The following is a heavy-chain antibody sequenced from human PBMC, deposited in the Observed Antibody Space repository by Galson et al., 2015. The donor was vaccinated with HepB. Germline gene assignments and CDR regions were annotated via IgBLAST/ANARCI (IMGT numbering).Heavy chain of an antibody. CDR3: AQKCMLILNIFYPFDY. CDR1: GFTFSSYA. D-gene: IGHD2-8*01. Sequence: SLRLSCAASGFTFSSYAMSWVRQAPGKGLEWVSFISGSGTTTYYPDSVKGRFTISRDNSKNTLFLQMNSLRAEVTAVYHCAQKCMLILNIFYPFDYWGQGTLVAVSS. CDR2: ISGSGTTT. J-gene: IGHJ4*02. V-gene: IGHV3-23*01.